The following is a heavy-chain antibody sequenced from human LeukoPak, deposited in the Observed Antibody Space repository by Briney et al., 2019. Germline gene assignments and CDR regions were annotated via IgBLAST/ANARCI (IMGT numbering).Heavy chain of an antibody. CDR1: GGSISSYY. CDR2: IYYSGST. D-gene: IGHD2-8*01. J-gene: IGHJ3*02. V-gene: IGHV4-59*08. Sequence: SSETLSLTCTVSGGSISSYYWSWIRQPPGKGLEWIGYIYYSGSTNYNPSLKSRVTISVDTSKNQFSLKLSSVTAADTAVYYCARRVGWLTWAFDIWGQGTMVTVSS. CDR3: ARRVGWLTWAFDI.